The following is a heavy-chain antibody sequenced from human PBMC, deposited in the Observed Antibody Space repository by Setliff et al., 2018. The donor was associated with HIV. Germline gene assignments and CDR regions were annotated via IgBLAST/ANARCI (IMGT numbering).Heavy chain of an antibody. Sequence: PSETLSLTCAVSGYSITSGYYWGWIRQPPGKGLEWVGRIYTSGSTNYNPSLKSRVTMSVDTSKNQFSLKLSSVTAADTAVYYCARGGYYEYYYYMDVWGKGTTVTVSS. CDR2: IYTSGST. V-gene: IGHV4-38-2*01. CDR3: ARGGYYEYYYYMDV. CDR1: GYSITSGYY. D-gene: IGHD1-26*01. J-gene: IGHJ6*03.